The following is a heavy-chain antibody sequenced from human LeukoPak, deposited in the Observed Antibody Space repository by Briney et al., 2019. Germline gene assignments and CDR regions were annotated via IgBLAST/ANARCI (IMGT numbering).Heavy chain of an antibody. D-gene: IGHD3-10*01. Sequence: SETLSLTCAVSGGSISSGGYSWSWIRQPPGKGLEWIGYTYYSGSTNYNPSLKSRVTISVDTSKNQFSLKLSSVTAADTAVYYCARGGSGSNFDYWGQGTLVTVSS. J-gene: IGHJ4*02. V-gene: IGHV4-61*08. CDR2: TYYSGST. CDR3: ARGGSGSNFDY. CDR1: GGSISSGGYS.